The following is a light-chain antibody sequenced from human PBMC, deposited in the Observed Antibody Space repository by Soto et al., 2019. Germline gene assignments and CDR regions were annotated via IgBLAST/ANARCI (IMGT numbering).Light chain of an antibody. V-gene: IGKV1-39*01. CDR3: QQSYKTPHT. Sequence: DIQKTQSPSSLSASVGDRVTITWRASQGVSAYLLWYQQRQGAAPKLLIYAAANLLSGVPSRFSGSGSGTNFTLTINGLQPEDFATYYCQQSYKTPHTFGQGTKLETK. CDR2: AAA. J-gene: IGKJ2*01. CDR1: QGVSAY.